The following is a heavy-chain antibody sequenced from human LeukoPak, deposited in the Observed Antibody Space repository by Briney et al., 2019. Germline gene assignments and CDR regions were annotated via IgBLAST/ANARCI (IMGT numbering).Heavy chain of an antibody. CDR2: IIPIFGTA. J-gene: IGHJ5*02. CDR3: AREATGWFDP. V-gene: IGHV1-69*05. CDR1: GGTFSSYA. Sequence: GSSVKVSCRASGGTFSSYAISWVRQAPGQGLEWMGGIIPIFGTANYAQKFQGRVTITTDESTSTAYMELSSLRSEDTAVYYCAREATGWFDPWGQGTLVTVSS.